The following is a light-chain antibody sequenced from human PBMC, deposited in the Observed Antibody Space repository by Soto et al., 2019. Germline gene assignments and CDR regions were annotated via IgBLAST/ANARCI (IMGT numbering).Light chain of an antibody. CDR1: TSNIGSNT. J-gene: IGLJ3*02. Sequence: QSVLTQPPSTSGTPGQSVTVSCSGSTSNIGSNTVSWYQQVPGTAPKLLIYSSNQRPTGVPDRFSDSKSGASASLAISGLQSDDEADYYCAVWDDSLNGPVFGGGTKLTVL. CDR3: AVWDDSLNGPV. CDR2: SSN. V-gene: IGLV1-44*01.